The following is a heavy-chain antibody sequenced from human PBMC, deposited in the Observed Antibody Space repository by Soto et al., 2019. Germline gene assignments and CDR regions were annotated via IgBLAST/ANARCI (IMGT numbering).Heavy chain of an antibody. CDR1: GGSISSSSYY. Sequence: QLQLQESGPGLVKPSETLSLTCTVSGGSISSSSYYWGWIRQPPGKGLEWIGSIYYSGSTYYNPSLKSRVTISVDTSKNQFSLKLSSVTAADTAVYYCARQGPRERFLEWLSPRGWFDPWGQGTLVTVSS. D-gene: IGHD3-3*01. J-gene: IGHJ5*02. V-gene: IGHV4-39*01. CDR3: ARQGPRERFLEWLSPRGWFDP. CDR2: IYYSGST.